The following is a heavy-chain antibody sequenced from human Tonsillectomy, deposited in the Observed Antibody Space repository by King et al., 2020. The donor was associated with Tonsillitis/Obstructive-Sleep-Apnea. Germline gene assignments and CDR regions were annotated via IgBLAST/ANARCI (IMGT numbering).Heavy chain of an antibody. CDR3: ARVRLWFGESIGKYYFAH. J-gene: IGHJ4*02. CDR1: GFTFSFYW. CDR2: IKKDGSEK. V-gene: IGHV3-7*03. Sequence: VQLVESGGGLVQPGGSLRLSCAVSGFTFSFYWMSWVRQAPGKGLEWVANIKKDGSEKYYVDSVEGRFTISRDNAKNSLYLHMDSLTAEDTAVYHCARVRLWFGESIGKYYFAHWGQGALVTVSS. D-gene: IGHD3-10*01.